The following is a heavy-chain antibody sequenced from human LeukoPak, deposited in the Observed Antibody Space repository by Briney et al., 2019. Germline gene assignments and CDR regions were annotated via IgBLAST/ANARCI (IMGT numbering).Heavy chain of an antibody. J-gene: IGHJ3*02. Sequence: PSETLSLTCTVSGGSISSSSYYWGWIRQPPGKGLEWIGSIYYSGSTYYNPSLKSRVTISVDTSKNQFSLKLSSVTAADTAVYYCARRPTGAIRGHSYGPRDSGAFDIWGQGTMVTVSS. CDR3: ARRPTGAIRGHSYGPRDSGAFDI. V-gene: IGHV4-39*01. CDR1: GGSISSSSYY. D-gene: IGHD5-18*01. CDR2: IYYSGST.